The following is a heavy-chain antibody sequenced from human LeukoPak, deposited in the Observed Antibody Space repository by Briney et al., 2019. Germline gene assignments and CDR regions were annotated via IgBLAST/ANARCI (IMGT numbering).Heavy chain of an antibody. J-gene: IGHJ4*02. CDR3: AIYDRAPACFDY. D-gene: IGHD5/OR15-5a*01. Sequence: GGSLRLSCAASGFTFSSYAMSWVRQAPGKGLEWVSAIIGSGGSTYYADSVKGRFTISRDNSKNTLYLQMNSLRAEDTAVYYCAIYDRAPACFDYWGQGTLVTVSS. V-gene: IGHV3-23*01. CDR2: IIGSGGST. CDR1: GFTFSSYA.